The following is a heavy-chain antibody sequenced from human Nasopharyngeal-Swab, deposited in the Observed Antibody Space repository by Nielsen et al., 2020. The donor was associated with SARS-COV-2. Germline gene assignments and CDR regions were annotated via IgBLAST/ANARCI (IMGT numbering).Heavy chain of an antibody. CDR3: ARDFPTPPYYDFWSGLQLDY. D-gene: IGHD3-3*01. V-gene: IGHV3-21*01. CDR1: GFTFSSYS. Sequence: GGSLRLSCAASGFTFSSYSMNWVRQAPGKGLEWVSSISSSSSYIYYADSVKGRFTISRDNAKNSLYLQMSSLRAEDTAVYYCARDFPTPPYYDFWSGLQLDYWGQGTLVTVSS. CDR2: ISSSSSYI. J-gene: IGHJ4*02.